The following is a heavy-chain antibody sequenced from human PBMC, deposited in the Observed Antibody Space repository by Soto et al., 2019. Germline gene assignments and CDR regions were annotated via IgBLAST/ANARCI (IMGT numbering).Heavy chain of an antibody. CDR1: GYTFTNFG. D-gene: IGHD3-16*01. J-gene: IGHJ4*02. CDR3: ARGGTPIDY. V-gene: IGHV1-18*01. CDR2: FSAYNGNT. Sequence: QVQLVQSGAEVKKPGASVKVSCKTSGYTFTNFGLSWVRQAPGQGLEWMGWFSAYNGNTNYAQNFQGRVTMTTDTSRSTDYMELRRLRSDDTAEYYWARGGTPIDYWGQGTLVTVSS.